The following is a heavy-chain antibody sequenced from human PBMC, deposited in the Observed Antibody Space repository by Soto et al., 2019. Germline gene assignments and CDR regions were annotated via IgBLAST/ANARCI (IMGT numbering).Heavy chain of an antibody. Sequence: QVELVQSGAEVKKPGSSVKVSCQASEDTFRNYAISWVRQAPGQGLEWMGGIIPIFGTANYAQKFQGRVTITAVTYANAVYLELSSLRSEDTAVYYCASTKYDSSAYYYWYLGLWGRGTLVTVSS. CDR1: EDTFRNYA. CDR3: ASTKYDSSAYYYWYLGL. V-gene: IGHV1-69*06. D-gene: IGHD3-22*01. J-gene: IGHJ2*01. CDR2: IIPIFGTA.